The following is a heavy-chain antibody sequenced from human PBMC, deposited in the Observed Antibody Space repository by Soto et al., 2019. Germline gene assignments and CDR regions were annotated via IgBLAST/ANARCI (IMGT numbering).Heavy chain of an antibody. CDR3: ARAGRSSYSSGWYYFDY. J-gene: IGHJ4*02. D-gene: IGHD6-19*01. CDR2: INPSGGST. CDR1: GYTFTSYY. V-gene: IGHV1-46*01. Sequence: ASVKVSCKASGYTFTSYYMHWVRQAPGQGLEWMGIINPSGGSTSYAQKFQGRVTMTRDTSTSTVYMELSSLRSEDTAVYYCARAGRSSYSSGWYYFDYWGQGTLVTVSS.